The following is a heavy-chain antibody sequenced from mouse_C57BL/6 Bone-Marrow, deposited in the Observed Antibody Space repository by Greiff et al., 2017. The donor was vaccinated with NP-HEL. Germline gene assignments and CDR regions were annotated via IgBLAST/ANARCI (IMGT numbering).Heavy chain of an antibody. CDR2: IYWDDDK. CDR3: ARSWTDGYYDAMDY. D-gene: IGHD2-3*01. V-gene: IGHV8-12*01. J-gene: IGHJ4*01. CDR1: GFSLSTSGMG. Sequence: LKESGPGILQSSQTLSLTCSFSGFSLSTSGMGVSWIRQPSGKGLEWLAHIYWDDDKRYNPSLKSRLTISKDTSRNQVFLKITSVDTADTATYYCARSWTDGYYDAMDYWGQGTSVTVSS.